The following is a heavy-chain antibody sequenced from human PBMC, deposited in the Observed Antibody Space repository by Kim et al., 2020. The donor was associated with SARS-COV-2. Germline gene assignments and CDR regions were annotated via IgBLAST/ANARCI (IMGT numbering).Heavy chain of an antibody. V-gene: IGHV4-31*03. Sequence: SETLSLTCTVSGGSISSGGYYWSWIRQHPGKGLEWIGYIYYSGSTYYNPSLKSRVTISVDTSKNQFSLKLSSVTAADTAVYYCARLGHIMVRGWNPLDYWGQGTLVTVSS. J-gene: IGHJ4*02. CDR3: ARLGHIMVRGWNPLDY. D-gene: IGHD3-10*01. CDR1: GGSISSGGYY. CDR2: IYYSGST.